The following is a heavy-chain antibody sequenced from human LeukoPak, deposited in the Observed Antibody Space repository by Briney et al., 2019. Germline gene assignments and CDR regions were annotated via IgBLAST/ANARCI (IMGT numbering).Heavy chain of an antibody. CDR3: ARDRVDYGGNYASDY. CDR1: GGTFSSYA. J-gene: IGHJ4*02. Sequence: GASVKVSCKASGGTFSSYAISWVRQAPGQGLEWMGRIIPILGIANYAQKFQGRVTITADKSTSTAYMELSSLRSEDTAVYYCARDRVDYGGNYASDYWGQGTLVTVSS. D-gene: IGHD4-23*01. CDR2: IIPILGIA. V-gene: IGHV1-69*04.